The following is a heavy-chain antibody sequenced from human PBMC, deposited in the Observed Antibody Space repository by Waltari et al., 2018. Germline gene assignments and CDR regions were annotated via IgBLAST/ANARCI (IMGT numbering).Heavy chain of an antibody. CDR3: ASYTAMVTT. CDR2: INPSGGST. Sequence: QVQLVQSGAEVKKPGASVKVSCKASGYTFTSYYMHWVRQAPGQGLEWMGIINPSGGSTSYAPKFQGRVTITADESTSTAYMELSSLRSEDTAVYYCASYTAMVTTWGQGTLVTVSS. D-gene: IGHD5-18*01. V-gene: IGHV1-46*01. J-gene: IGHJ5*02. CDR1: GYTFTSYY.